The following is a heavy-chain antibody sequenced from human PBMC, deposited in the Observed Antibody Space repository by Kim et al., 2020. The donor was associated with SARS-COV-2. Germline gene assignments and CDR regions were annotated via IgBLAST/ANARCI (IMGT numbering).Heavy chain of an antibody. CDR1: GYTFRDYA. Sequence: GGSLRLSCSASGYTFRDYAINWFRQAPGKGLEWIGFIRSMAFGGATEYASSVKGRFTISRDDSKSVGFLQMNSLQTDDTAVYYCTQGGYCAGGTCFDRSLFDYWGLGNLVTVSS. CDR3: TQGGYCAGGTCFDRSLFDY. D-gene: IGHD2-8*02. J-gene: IGHJ4*02. V-gene: IGHV3-49*03. CDR2: IRSMAFGGAT.